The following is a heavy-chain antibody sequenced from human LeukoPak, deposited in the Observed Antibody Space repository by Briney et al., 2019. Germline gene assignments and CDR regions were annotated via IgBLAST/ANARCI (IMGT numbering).Heavy chain of an antibody. D-gene: IGHD6-6*01. CDR2: INHSGST. Sequence: RPSETLSLTCAVYGGSFSGYYWSWLRQPPGKGLEWIGEINHSGSTNYNPSLKSRVTISVDTSKNQFSLKLSSVTAADTAVYYCARGEYSSSSWFDPWGQGTLVTVSS. CDR3: ARGEYSSSSWFDP. CDR1: GGSFSGYY. J-gene: IGHJ5*02. V-gene: IGHV4-34*01.